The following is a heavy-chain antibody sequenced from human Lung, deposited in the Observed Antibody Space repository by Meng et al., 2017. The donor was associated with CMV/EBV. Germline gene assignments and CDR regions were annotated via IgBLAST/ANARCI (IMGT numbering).Heavy chain of an antibody. Sequence: GESXKISCAASGFTFGDYYMSWIRQAPGKGLEWVSYISSSGSTIYYADSVKGRFTISRDNAKNSLYLQMNSLRAEDTAVYYCARTGTSANYYYYGMDVWGQGTTVTVSS. J-gene: IGHJ6*02. V-gene: IGHV3-11*01. CDR1: GFTFGDYY. D-gene: IGHD1/OR15-1a*01. CDR3: ARTGTSANYYYYGMDV. CDR2: ISSSGSTI.